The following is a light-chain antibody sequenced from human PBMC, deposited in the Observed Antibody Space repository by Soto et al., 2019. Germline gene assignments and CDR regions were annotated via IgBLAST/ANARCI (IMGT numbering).Light chain of an antibody. J-gene: IGKJ2*03. CDR3: QQYGNSPLYS. CDR2: GAS. V-gene: IGKV3-20*01. CDR1: QSVSSS. Sequence: EIVLTQSPDSLSLSPGERATLSCRASQSVSSSLTWYQQKPGQSPRLLIYGASNRAAGIPDRFSGSGSGTDFTLTISNLEPADFAVYYCQQYGNSPLYSFGQETKLEIK.